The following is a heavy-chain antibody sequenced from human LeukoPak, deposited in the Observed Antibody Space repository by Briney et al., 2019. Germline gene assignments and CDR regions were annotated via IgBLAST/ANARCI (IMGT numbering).Heavy chain of an antibody. Sequence: SETLSLTCTVSGGSVTRHFWSWIRQPPGKGLEWIGFVYLSGTTNYNPSLESRVTISIDTSKNQFSLTLTSVTAADTAVYYCARSVLPQLEEYYFDYWGQGTLITVSS. CDR1: GGSVTRHF. CDR3: ARSVLPQLEEYYFDY. CDR2: VYLSGTT. J-gene: IGHJ4*02. D-gene: IGHD6-6*01. V-gene: IGHV4-59*02.